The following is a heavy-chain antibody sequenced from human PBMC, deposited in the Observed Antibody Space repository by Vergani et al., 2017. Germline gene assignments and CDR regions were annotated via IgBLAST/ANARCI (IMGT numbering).Heavy chain of an antibody. CDR1: GFTYRYYG. V-gene: IGHV3-30*03. CDR2: ISYDGTQK. Sequence: QVHLVESGGGVVQPGRSLRLSCVVSGFTYRYYGMHRVRQAPGKGLEWVAVISYDGTQKYYADSVKGRFTIARDNSKSTLYLQMNSLRTEDTAVYYCATKSCGTPGGQIGYFREWGQGTLVTVSS. CDR3: ATKSCGTPGGQIGYFRE. D-gene: IGHD1-1*01. J-gene: IGHJ1*01.